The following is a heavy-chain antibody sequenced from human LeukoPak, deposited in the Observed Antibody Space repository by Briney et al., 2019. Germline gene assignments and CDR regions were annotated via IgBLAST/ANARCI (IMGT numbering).Heavy chain of an antibody. CDR1: GFTVSSNY. Sequence: PGGSLRLSCAASGFTVSSNYKSWVRQAPGKGLDWVSVIYSGGSTYYADSVKGRFTISRDNFKNTLYLQMNSLRAEDTAVYYCASSTPGAREPWSPSPQYYYMDVWGKGTTVTISS. CDR2: IYSGGST. CDR3: ASSTPGAREPWSPSPQYYYMDV. J-gene: IGHJ6*03. V-gene: IGHV3-53*01. D-gene: IGHD1-14*01.